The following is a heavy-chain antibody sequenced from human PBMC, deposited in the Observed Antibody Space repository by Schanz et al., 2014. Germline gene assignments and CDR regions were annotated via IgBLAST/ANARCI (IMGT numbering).Heavy chain of an antibody. CDR2: ISSDETVT. V-gene: IGHV3-30*18. CDR3: AKIGYGGLLNYYIDH. D-gene: IGHD3-16*01. J-gene: IGHJ4*02. Sequence: QIQLVESGGGVVQPGTSLRLSCTISRFSFSRYGMHWVRQAPGKGLEWVAVISSDETVTYYVDSVKGRFTISRDNSKNTLYLQMSSLKTEDTAVYYCAKIGYGGLLNYYIDHWGQGTLVTVSS. CDR1: RFSFSRYG.